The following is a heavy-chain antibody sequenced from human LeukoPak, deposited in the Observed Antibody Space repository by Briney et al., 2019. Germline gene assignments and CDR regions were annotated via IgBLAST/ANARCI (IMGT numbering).Heavy chain of an antibody. CDR3: ARGHFGVVLDY. CDR2: IRGDSTET. D-gene: IGHD3-3*01. V-gene: IGHV3-21*01. Sequence: SGGSLRLSCEGSGFTFSSYSMIWVRQAPGKGLEWVSSIRGDSTETRHADSLMGRFTISRDNAKKSLYLQMNSLRVKDTAVYYCARGHFGVVLDYWGQGTLVTVSS. CDR1: GFTFSSYS. J-gene: IGHJ4*02.